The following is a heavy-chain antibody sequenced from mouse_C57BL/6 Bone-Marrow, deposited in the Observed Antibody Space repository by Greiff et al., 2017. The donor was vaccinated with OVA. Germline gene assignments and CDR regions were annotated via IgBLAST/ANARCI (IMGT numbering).Heavy chain of an antibody. CDR3: AIDGYYLAY. D-gene: IGHD2-3*01. V-gene: IGHV1-74*01. J-gene: IGHJ3*01. Sequence: QVQLKQSGAELVKPGASVKVSCKASGYTFTSYWMHWVKQRPGQGLEWIGRIHPSDSDTNYNQKFKGKATLTVDKASSTAYMQLSSRTSEDSAVYYCAIDGYYLAYWGQGTLVTVSA. CDR1: GYTFTSYW. CDR2: IHPSDSDT.